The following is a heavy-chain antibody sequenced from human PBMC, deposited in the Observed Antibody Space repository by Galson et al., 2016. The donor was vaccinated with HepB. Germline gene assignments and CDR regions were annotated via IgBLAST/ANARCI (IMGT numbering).Heavy chain of an antibody. Sequence: TLSLTCTVSGGSISAPTYYWSWIRQHPGKGLEWIGYIYYRGYTYFNPSMKSRLSFSVATSKNQFSLKLSSVTAADTAIYYCARTMFTSNSDQSTNLYATFDMWGQGTMFTVSS. V-gene: IGHV4-31*03. CDR3: ARTMFTSNSDQSTNLYATFDM. CDR1: GGSISAPTYY. D-gene: IGHD2/OR15-2a*01. CDR2: IYYRGYT. J-gene: IGHJ3*02.